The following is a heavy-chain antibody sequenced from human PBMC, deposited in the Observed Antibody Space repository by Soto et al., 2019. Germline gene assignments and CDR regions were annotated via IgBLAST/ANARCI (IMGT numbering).Heavy chain of an antibody. CDR1: GFTFSSYA. CDR3: AATYSSSSTPLYYGMEV. J-gene: IGHJ6*02. Sequence: GGSLRLACAASGFTFSSYAMSWVRQAPGKGLEWVSAISGSGGSTYYADSVKGRFTISRDNSKNTLYLQMNSLRAEDTAVYYCAATYSSSSTPLYYGMEVWGQGTTVTVSS. CDR2: ISGSGGST. V-gene: IGHV3-23*01. D-gene: IGHD6-6*01.